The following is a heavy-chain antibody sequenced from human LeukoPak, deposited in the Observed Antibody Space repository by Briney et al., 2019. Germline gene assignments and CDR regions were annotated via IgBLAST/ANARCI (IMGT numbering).Heavy chain of an antibody. CDR2: IHTSGDT. V-gene: IGHV3-53*01. Sequence: GGSLRLSCAASGLTGSHNYVSWVRQAPGKGLEWVSAIHTSGDTCYADSVKGRLTIFRDTSKNTLYLQINSLRVEDTAVYYCIVFGDSNHWGQGTLVTVSS. CDR3: IVFGDSNH. J-gene: IGHJ5*02. D-gene: IGHD4-17*01. CDR1: GLTGSHNY.